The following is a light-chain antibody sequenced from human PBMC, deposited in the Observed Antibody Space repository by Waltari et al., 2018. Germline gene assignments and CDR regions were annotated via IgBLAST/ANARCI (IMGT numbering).Light chain of an antibody. CDR1: SSNIGNNY. V-gene: IGLV1-51*02. CDR3: GTWDSSLSGAV. Sequence: QSVLTQPPSVSAAPGQRVTISCSGGSSNIGNNYVSWYRQFPGTAPKLLISEHTGRPSGSPGRLHGDKSGTPATLDITGVRAGDEADYYCGTWDSSLSGAVFGGGTHLTVL. J-gene: IGLJ7*01. CDR2: EHT.